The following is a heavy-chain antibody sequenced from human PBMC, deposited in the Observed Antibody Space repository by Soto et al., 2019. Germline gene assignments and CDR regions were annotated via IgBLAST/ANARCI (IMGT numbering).Heavy chain of an antibody. Sequence: PSETLSLTCTVSGGSISSSSYYWGWIRQPPGKGLEWIGSIYYSGSTYYNPSLKSRVTISVDTSKNQFSLKLSSVTAADTAVYYCARGYRVVMDAFDIWGQGTMVTVSS. J-gene: IGHJ3*02. V-gene: IGHV4-39*01. CDR2: IYYSGST. CDR3: ARGYRVVMDAFDI. CDR1: GGSISSSSYY. D-gene: IGHD3-22*01.